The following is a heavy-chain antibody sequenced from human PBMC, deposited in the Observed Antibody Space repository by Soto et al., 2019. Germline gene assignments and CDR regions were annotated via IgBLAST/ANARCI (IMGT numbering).Heavy chain of an antibody. CDR1: GFSFSRNA. CDR3: AKLGYCTGGTCYLDYYYGVDV. CDR2: ISSGGNT. J-gene: IGHJ6*02. V-gene: IGHV3-23*01. D-gene: IGHD2-15*01. Sequence: QLLESGGGLVQPGGSLRLSCEASGFSFSRNAMSWVRQAPGKGLECVSSISSGGNTYYADSVKGRFTISRDNSKNTQSLQMTSLGAEDTAVYYCAKLGYCTGGTCYLDYYYGVDVWGQGTTVTVS.